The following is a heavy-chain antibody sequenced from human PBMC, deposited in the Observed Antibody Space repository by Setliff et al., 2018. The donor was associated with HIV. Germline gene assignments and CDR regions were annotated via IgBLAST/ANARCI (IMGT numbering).Heavy chain of an antibody. CDR3: AREGSTYYYYYYMDV. J-gene: IGHJ6*03. CDR2: IITSSRYI. CDR1: GFTFSSYT. V-gene: IGHV3-21*01. Sequence: PGGSLRLSCAGSGFTFSSYTMTWVRQAPGKGLEWVSSIITSSRYIYYADSVKGRFTITRDNAKNSLYLQMNSLRAEDTAVYYCAREGSTYYYYYYMDVWGKGTTVTVSS.